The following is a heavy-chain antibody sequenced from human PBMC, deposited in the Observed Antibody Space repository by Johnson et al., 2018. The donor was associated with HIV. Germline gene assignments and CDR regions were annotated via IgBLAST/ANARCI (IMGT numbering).Heavy chain of an antibody. CDR1: GFTFTDAW. D-gene: IGHD2-2*01. CDR3: SIDPIFLGYWYHSSP. CDR2: IKRKADGGTT. Sequence: VQLVESGGGLVKPGGSLRLSCAVSGFTFTDAWMSWVRQAPGKGLEWVGRIKRKADGGTTDYAAPVKGRFSISRDDSKTTVYLQMNSLKTDDTAVSFWSIDPIFLGYWYHSSPWGQGTMVTVSS. J-gene: IGHJ3*01. V-gene: IGHV3-15*01.